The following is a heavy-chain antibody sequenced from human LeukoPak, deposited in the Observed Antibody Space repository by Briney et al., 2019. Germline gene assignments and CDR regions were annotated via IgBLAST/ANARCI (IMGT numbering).Heavy chain of an antibody. D-gene: IGHD3-16*01. CDR3: ARGTSSWGLSYYYYYGMDV. J-gene: IGHJ6*02. Sequence: PGGSLRLSCAASGFTFSDYYMSWIRQAPGKGLEWVSYISSSGSTIYYADSVKGRFTISRDNAKNSLYLQMNSLRAEDTAVYYCARGTSSWGLSYYYYYGMDVWGQGTTVTVSS. CDR2: ISSSGSTI. CDR1: GFTFSDYY. V-gene: IGHV3-11*01.